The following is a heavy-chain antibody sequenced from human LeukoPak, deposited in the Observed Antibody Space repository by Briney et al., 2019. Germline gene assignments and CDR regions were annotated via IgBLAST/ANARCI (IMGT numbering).Heavy chain of an antibody. V-gene: IGHV4-34*01. J-gene: IGHJ4*02. CDR2: INHSGST. Sequence: SETLSLTCAVYGGSFSGYYWSWIRQPPGKGLEWIGEINHSGSTNYNSSLKSRVTISLDTSQNQFSLKLNSVTAADTAVYYCATVASGWYPDYWGQGALVTVAS. CDR3: ATVASGWYPDY. CDR1: GGSFSGYY. D-gene: IGHD6-19*01.